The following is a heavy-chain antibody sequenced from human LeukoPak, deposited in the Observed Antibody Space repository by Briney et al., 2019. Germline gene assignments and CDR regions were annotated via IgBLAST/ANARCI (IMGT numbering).Heavy chain of an antibody. CDR1: GYSFTSYW. Sequence: GESLQISCKGSGYSFTSYWIGWVRQMPGKGLEWMGIIYPGDSDTRYSPSFQGQVTISADKSISTAYLQWSSLKASDTAMYYCARHYCSGGSCYSSFDYWGQGTLVTVSS. CDR2: IYPGDSDT. D-gene: IGHD2-15*01. CDR3: ARHYCSGGSCYSSFDY. J-gene: IGHJ4*02. V-gene: IGHV5-51*01.